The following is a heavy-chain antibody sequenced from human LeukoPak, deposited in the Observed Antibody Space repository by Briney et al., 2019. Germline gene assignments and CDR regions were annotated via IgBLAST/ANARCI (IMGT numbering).Heavy chain of an antibody. Sequence: GVSLRLSCAAPGFTFDDYGMSWVRQAPGKGLEWVSGINWNGGSTGYADSVKSRFTISRDNAKNSLYLQMNSLRAEDTALYYCARDPHYYDSSGYRTHYFDYWGQGTLVTVSS. CDR2: INWNGGST. V-gene: IGHV3-20*04. D-gene: IGHD3-22*01. CDR1: GFTFDDYG. J-gene: IGHJ4*02. CDR3: ARDPHYYDSSGYRTHYFDY.